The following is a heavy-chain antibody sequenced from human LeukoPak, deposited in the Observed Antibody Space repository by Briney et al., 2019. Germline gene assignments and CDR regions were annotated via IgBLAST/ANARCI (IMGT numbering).Heavy chain of an antibody. V-gene: IGHV3-23*01. CDR1: EFTFSNYA. Sequence: GGSLRLSCAASEFTFSNYAMSWVRQAPGKGLEWVSGIGGGGGGAFYADSVKGRFTISRDNSKNTLYLQMNSLRAEDTAVYYCAKDPRTVGIQLWSTWGQGALVTVSS. J-gene: IGHJ4*02. CDR2: IGGGGGGA. D-gene: IGHD5-18*01. CDR3: AKDPRTVGIQLWST.